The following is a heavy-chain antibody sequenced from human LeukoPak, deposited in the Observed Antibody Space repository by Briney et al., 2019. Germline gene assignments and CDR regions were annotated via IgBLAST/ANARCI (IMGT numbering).Heavy chain of an antibody. V-gene: IGHV1-69*04. D-gene: IGHD6-19*01. J-gene: IGHJ4*02. CDR1: GGTFSSYA. CDR3: ASSSGWSHLFDY. CDR2: IIPILGIA. Sequence: ASVKVSCKASGGTFSSYAISWVRQAPGQGLEWMGRIIPILGIANYAQKFQGRVTITADKSTSTAYMELSSLRSEDTAVYYCASSSGWSHLFDYWGQGTLVTVSS.